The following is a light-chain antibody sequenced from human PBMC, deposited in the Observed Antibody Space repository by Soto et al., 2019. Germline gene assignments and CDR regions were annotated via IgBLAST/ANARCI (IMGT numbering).Light chain of an antibody. Sequence: DIQMTQSPSTLSASVGDRVTITCRASQSISGWLAWYQQNPGKAPKLLIYNASSLKSGVPSRFSGSRFGTEFTLTISSLQPDDSATYYCQNYNQYSRTFGQGTKVDI. CDR2: NAS. V-gene: IGKV1-5*01. J-gene: IGKJ1*01. CDR1: QSISGW. CDR3: QNYNQYSRT.